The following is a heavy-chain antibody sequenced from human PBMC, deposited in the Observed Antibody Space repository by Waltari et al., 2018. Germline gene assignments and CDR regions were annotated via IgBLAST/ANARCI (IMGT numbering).Heavy chain of an antibody. V-gene: IGHV2-5*01. J-gene: IGHJ4*02. D-gene: IGHD5-12*01. CDR3: AHRNQGRDGYNFDY. CDR2: IYWNDDT. Sequence: QITLKESGPTLVKPTQTLTLTCTFSGFSLSTSGVGVGWIRKPPGKALEWLALIYWNDDTRYSPSLKSRLTITKDTSKNQVVLTMTNMDPVDTATYYCAHRNQGRDGYNFDYWGQGTLVTVSS. CDR1: GFSLSTSGVG.